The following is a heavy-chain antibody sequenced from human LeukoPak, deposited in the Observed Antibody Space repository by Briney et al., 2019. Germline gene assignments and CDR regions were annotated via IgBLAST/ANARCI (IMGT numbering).Heavy chain of an antibody. V-gene: IGHV5-51*01. CDR1: GYSFTSYW. D-gene: IGHD3-16*02. J-gene: IGHJ4*02. Sequence: GESLKISCKGSGYSFTSYWIGWVRQMPGKGLEWMGIIYPGDSDTRYSPSFQGQVTIPADKSISTAYLQWSSLKASDTAMYYCARRTFGGVIVYYFDYWGQGTLVTVSS. CDR3: ARRTFGGVIVYYFDY. CDR2: IYPGDSDT.